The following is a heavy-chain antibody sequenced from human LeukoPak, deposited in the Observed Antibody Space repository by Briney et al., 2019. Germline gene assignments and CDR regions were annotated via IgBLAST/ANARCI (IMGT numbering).Heavy chain of an antibody. CDR1: GYTFTSYG. Sequence: ASVKVSCKASGYTFTSYGISWVRQAPGQGLEWMGWINTNTGNPTYAQGFTGRFVFSLDTSVSTAYLQISSLKAEDTAVYYCARTRLSSGWSWDFDYWGQGTLVTVSS. J-gene: IGHJ4*02. D-gene: IGHD6-19*01. V-gene: IGHV7-4-1*02. CDR2: INTNTGNP. CDR3: ARTRLSSGWSWDFDY.